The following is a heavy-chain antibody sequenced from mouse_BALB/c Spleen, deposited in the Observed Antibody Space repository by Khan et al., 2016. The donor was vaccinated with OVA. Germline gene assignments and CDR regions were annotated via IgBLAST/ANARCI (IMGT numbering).Heavy chain of an antibody. D-gene: IGHD1-3*01. CDR1: GFSFTSSG. CDR2: ILAGGRT. J-gene: IGHJ2*01. CDR3: ARLEDI. V-gene: IGHV2-9*02. Sequence: VQLKESGPRLVAPSQSLSITSPVLGFSFTSSGVPWVRQPPGKVLEWLGVILAGGRTNYNSALMSRLSISKDNSKSQVFLKMNSLQTDDTAMYYCARLEDIWGQGTTLTVSS.